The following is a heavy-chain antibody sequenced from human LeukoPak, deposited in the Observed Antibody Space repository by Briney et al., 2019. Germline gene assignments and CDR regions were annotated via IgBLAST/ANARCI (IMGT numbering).Heavy chain of an antibody. Sequence: GGSLRLSCAASGFPFNIYWMTWVRQAPGKGLEWVSYISSGSSTICYADSVKGRFTISRDNAKNSLYLLLSRLRSDDTAVYYCARGPDGYNSHFDYWGQGTLVTVSS. D-gene: IGHD5-24*01. J-gene: IGHJ4*02. V-gene: IGHV3-48*01. CDR1: GFPFNIYW. CDR2: ISSGSSTI. CDR3: ARGPDGYNSHFDY.